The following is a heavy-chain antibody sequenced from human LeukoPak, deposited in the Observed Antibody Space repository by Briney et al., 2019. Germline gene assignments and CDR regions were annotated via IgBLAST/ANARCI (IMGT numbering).Heavy chain of an antibody. J-gene: IGHJ2*01. V-gene: IGHV4-4*09. CDR3: ARPSLGLDWYFDL. Sequence: SETLSLTCTVSGGSISSYYWSWIRQPPGKGLEWIGHIYSTGSTNYNPSLKSRVTISIDTSKNQFSLKLTSVTAADTAMYYCARPSLGLDWYFDLWGRGTLVAVSS. D-gene: IGHD3-16*01. CDR2: IYSTGST. CDR1: GGSISSYY.